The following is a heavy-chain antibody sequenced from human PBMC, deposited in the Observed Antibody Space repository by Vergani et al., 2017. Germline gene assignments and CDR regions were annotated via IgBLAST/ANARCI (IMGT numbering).Heavy chain of an antibody. CDR2: IFSNGAK. J-gene: IGHJ4*02. CDR1: GFSLTNPTLG. CDR3: ARIRRRGRSGYDIFDF. Sequence: QVTLKESGPVVVKPTETLTLTCTVSGFSLTNPTLGVSWIRQSPGKALEWLAHIFSNGAKSYTTSLRSRLTISRDTSKSQVVLTMTNMDPVDTATYYCARIRRRGRSGYDIFDFWGQGILVTVAS. V-gene: IGHV2-26*01. D-gene: IGHD5-12*01.